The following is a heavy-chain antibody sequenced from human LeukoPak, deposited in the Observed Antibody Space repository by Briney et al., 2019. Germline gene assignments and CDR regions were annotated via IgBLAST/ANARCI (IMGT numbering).Heavy chain of an antibody. J-gene: IGHJ5*02. V-gene: IGHV1-2*02. D-gene: IGHD1-14*01. CDR2: INPNSGGT. Sequence: ASVKVSCKASGYTFTGYYMHWVRQAPGQGLEWMGWINPNSGGTNYAQKFQGRVTMTRDTSISTAYMELSRLRSDDTAVYYCAREEDEQGIRRGWFDPWGQGTLVTVSS. CDR1: GYTFTGYY. CDR3: AREEDEQGIRRGWFDP.